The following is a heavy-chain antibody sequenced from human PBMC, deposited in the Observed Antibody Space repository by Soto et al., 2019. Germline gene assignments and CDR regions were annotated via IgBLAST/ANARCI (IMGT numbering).Heavy chain of an antibody. V-gene: IGHV1-18*04. CDR2: ISTFNGNT. Sequence: QVHLVQSGTEVKEPGASVKVSCKASASTFTGYTINWVRQAPGQGLEWMGWISTFNGNTKYAGNFEGRVTMTTNTSTTTAYLDLTSLTFDDTAVYFFARGTVTSGRWFGPWGQGTLVSVSS. CDR3: ARGTVTSGRWFGP. CDR1: ASTFTGYT. J-gene: IGHJ5*02. D-gene: IGHD4-17*01.